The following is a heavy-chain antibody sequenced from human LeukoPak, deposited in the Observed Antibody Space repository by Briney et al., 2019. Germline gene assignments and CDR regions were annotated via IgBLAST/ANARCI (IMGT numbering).Heavy chain of an antibody. D-gene: IGHD3-16*02. J-gene: IGHJ5*02. CDR2: INPNSGGT. Sequence: ASVKVSCKASGYAFTGYSIHWVRQAPGQGLEWMGWINPNSGGTKYAQKFQGRVTMTRDTSISTAYMELSRLRSDDTAVYYCAKESSWFDPWGQGTLVTVSS. CDR3: AKESSWFDP. V-gene: IGHV1-2*02. CDR1: GYAFTGYS.